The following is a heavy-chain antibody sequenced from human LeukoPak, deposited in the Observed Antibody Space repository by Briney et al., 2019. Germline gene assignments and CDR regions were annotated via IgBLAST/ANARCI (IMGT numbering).Heavy chain of an antibody. CDR1: GYTFTGYY. CDR2: INPNSGGT. D-gene: IGHD3-22*01. CDR3: ARSPYYYDSSGYHLFDY. V-gene: IGHV1-2*02. J-gene: IGHJ4*02. Sequence: ASVTVSCKASGYTFTGYYMHWVRQAPGQGLEWMGWINPNSGGTNYAQKFQGRVTMTRDTSISTAYMELSRLRSDDTAVYYCARSPYYYDSSGYHLFDYWGQGTLVTVSS.